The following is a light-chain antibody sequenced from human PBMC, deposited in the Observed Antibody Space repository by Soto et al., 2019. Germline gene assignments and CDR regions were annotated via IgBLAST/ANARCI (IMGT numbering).Light chain of an antibody. V-gene: IGKV4-1*01. CDR2: WAS. J-gene: IGKJ1*01. Sequence: DIVMTQSPDSLAVSLGERATINCKSSQSVLYSSNNKNYLAWYQQKPGQPPKLLIYWASTRESGVPDRFSGSWSGTDFTLTISSLQAEDVALYYCQQYYSTPRTFGQGTKVEIK. CDR3: QQYYSTPRT. CDR1: QSVLYSSNNKNY.